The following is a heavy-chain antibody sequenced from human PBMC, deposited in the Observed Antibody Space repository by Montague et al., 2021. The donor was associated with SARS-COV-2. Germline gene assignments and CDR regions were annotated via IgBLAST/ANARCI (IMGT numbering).Heavy chain of an antibody. CDR1: GGSFSAYY. Sequence: SETLSLTCGVYGGSFSAYYWSWVRQPPGRGLEWLGDISPGGSANNNSSLKSRVTISIDTSKNQFSLKLTSVTAADTAVYYCARMVQAAFLDHWGQGTLVTVSS. D-gene: IGHD3-10*01. J-gene: IGHJ4*02. V-gene: IGHV4-34*01. CDR3: ARMVQAAFLDH. CDR2: ISPGGSA.